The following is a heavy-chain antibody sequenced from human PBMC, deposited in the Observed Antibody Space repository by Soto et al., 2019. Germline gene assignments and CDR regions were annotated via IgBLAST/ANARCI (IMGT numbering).Heavy chain of an antibody. D-gene: IGHD3-22*01. Sequence: PGGSLRLSCAASGFTFSNYDIHWVRQAPGKGLEWVSVIYSGGSTYYADSVKGRFTISRDNSKNTLYLQMNSLGAEDTAVYYCASTPINYYDSSGYTYYYGMDVWGQGTTVTVSS. CDR1: GFTFSNYD. CDR3: ASTPINYYDSSGYTYYYGMDV. CDR2: IYSGGST. V-gene: IGHV3-66*01. J-gene: IGHJ6*02.